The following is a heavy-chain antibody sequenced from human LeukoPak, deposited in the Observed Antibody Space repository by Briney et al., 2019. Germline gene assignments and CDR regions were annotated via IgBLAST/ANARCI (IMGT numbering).Heavy chain of an antibody. CDR3: AKWIRGYSGYDLDGHAFDI. D-gene: IGHD5-12*01. Sequence: SETLSLTCTVSGGSISSYSWTWIRQPAGKGLEYIGHIYTDGSTNYKPSLKSRLTMSVDTSKNQFSLKLSSVTAADTAVYYCAKWIRGYSGYDLDGHAFDIWGQGTMVTVSS. CDR2: IYTDGST. CDR1: GGSISSYS. V-gene: IGHV4-4*07. J-gene: IGHJ3*02.